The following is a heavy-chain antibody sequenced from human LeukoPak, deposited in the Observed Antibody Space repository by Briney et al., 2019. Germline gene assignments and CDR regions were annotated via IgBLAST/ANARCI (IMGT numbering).Heavy chain of an antibody. D-gene: IGHD3-22*01. CDR1: GYTFTGYY. CDR2: INPNSGGT. CDR3: AGDFFGDSSGYYYGLFWFDP. Sequence: GASVKVSCKASGYTFTGYYMHWVRQAPGQGLEWMGWINPNSGGTNYAQKFQGRVTMTRDTSISTAYMELSRLRSDDTAVYYCAGDFFGDSSGYYYGLFWFDPWGQGTLVTVSS. J-gene: IGHJ5*02. V-gene: IGHV1-2*02.